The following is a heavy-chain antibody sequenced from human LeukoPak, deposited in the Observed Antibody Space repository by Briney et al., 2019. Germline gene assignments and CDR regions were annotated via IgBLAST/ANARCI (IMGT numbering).Heavy chain of an antibody. D-gene: IGHD2-2*01. CDR2: ISWNSGSI. J-gene: IGHJ4*02. Sequence: GGSLRLSCAASGFTFDDYAMHWVRQAPGKGLEWVSGISWNSGSIGYADSVKGRFTISRDNAKNSLYLQMNSLRAEDTALYYCAKADCSSTSCYGIPFDYWGQGTLVNVSS. V-gene: IGHV3-9*01. CDR3: AKADCSSTSCYGIPFDY. CDR1: GFTFDDYA.